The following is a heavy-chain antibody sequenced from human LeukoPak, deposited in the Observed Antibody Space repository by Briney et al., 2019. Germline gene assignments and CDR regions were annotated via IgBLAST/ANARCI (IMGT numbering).Heavy chain of an antibody. CDR1: GFTFSSYG. CDR3: ARDGYCSSTSCPMALYYYGMDV. Sequence: PGGSLRLSCAASGFTFSSYGMHWVRQAPGKGLEWVAVIWYDGSNKYYADSVKGRFTISRDNSKNTLYLQMNSLRAEDTAVYYCARDGYCSSTSCPMALYYYGMDVWGQGTTVTVSS. CDR2: IWYDGSNK. V-gene: IGHV3-33*01. J-gene: IGHJ6*02. D-gene: IGHD2-2*01.